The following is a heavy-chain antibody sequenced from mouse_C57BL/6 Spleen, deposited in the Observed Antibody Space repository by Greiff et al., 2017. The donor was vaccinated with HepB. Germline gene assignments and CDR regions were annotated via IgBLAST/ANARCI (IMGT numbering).Heavy chain of an antibody. J-gene: IGHJ2*01. CDR2: IDPSDSYT. D-gene: IGHD1-1*01. V-gene: IGHV1-69*01. CDR1: GYTFTSYW. Sequence: QVQLKQPGAELVMPGASVKLSCKASGYTFTSYWMHWVKQRPGQGLEWIGEIDPSDSYTNYNQKFKGKSTLTVDKSSSTAYMQLSSLTSEDSAVYYCARSPNYYGLYYFDYWGQGTTLTVSS. CDR3: ARSPNYYGLYYFDY.